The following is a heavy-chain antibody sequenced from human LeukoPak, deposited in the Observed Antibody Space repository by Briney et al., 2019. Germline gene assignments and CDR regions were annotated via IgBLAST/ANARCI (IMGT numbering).Heavy chain of an antibody. V-gene: IGHV4-59*10. D-gene: IGHD3-10*01. CDR1: GGSFSGYY. CDR3: AIWFGEFGAFDI. J-gene: IGHJ3*02. CDR2: IYTSGST. Sequence: SETLSLTCAVYGGSFSGYYWSWIRQPAGKGLEWIGRIYTSGSTNYNPSLKSRVTMSVDTSKNQFSLKLSSVTAADTAVYYCAIWFGEFGAFDIWGQETMATVSS.